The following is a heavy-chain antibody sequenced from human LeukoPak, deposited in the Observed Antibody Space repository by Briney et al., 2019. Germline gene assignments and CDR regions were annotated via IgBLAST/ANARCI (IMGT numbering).Heavy chain of an antibody. D-gene: IGHD3-22*01. V-gene: IGHV1-8*01. CDR2: MNPNSGNT. CDR3: ARGQPYYYDSSGYYYKDY. Sequence: ASVKVSCKASGYTFTSYDINWVRQATGQGLEWMGWMNPNSGNTGYAQKFQGRVTMTRNTSISTAYMELSSLRSEDTAVYYCARGQPYYYDSSGYYYKDYWGQGTLVTVSS. J-gene: IGHJ4*02. CDR1: GYTFTSYD.